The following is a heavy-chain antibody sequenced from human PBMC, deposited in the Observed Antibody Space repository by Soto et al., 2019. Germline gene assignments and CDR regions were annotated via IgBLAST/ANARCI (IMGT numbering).Heavy chain of an antibody. D-gene: IGHD3-10*01. Sequence: GESLKISCKASGYSFTSYWIAWVRQMPGKGLEWMGIIYPGDSDARHSPSFQGQVTMSADKSVSTAYLQWSSLKASDTAMYYCARPRSGSYRLDYYGMDVWGQGTTVTVSS. V-gene: IGHV5-51*01. CDR1: GYSFTSYW. J-gene: IGHJ6*02. CDR3: ARPRSGSYRLDYYGMDV. CDR2: IYPGDSDA.